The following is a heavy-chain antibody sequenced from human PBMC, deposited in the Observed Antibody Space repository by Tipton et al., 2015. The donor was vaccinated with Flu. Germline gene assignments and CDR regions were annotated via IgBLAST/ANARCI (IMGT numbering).Heavy chain of an antibody. V-gene: IGHV4-38-2*01. J-gene: IGHJ3*02. CDR3: ARLSRGGDI. Sequence: TLSLTCAVSGDSISSRYYWGWIRQPPGKGLEWIGRIYSSGSTNYNPSLKSRVTISVDTSKNQFSLKLSSVTAADTAVYYCARLSRGGDIWGQGTMVTVSS. CDR1: GDSISSRYY. D-gene: IGHD2/OR15-2a*01. CDR2: IYSSGST.